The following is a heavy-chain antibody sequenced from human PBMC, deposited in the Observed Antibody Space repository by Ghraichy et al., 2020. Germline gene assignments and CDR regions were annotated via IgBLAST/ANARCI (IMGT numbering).Heavy chain of an antibody. CDR2: IYYSGSTYYSGST. V-gene: IGHV4-59*01. Sequence: SETLSLTCSVSGGSLSSVYWSWIRQPPGKGLEWIGCIYYSGSTYYSGSTNYSPSLESRVTISVDTSKNQFSLKLSSVTDADTAVYYCARGFWSGYYSWGSLNFDYWGQGTLVTVSS. D-gene: IGHD3-3*01. CDR1: GGSLSSVY. J-gene: IGHJ4*02. CDR3: ARGFWSGYYSWGSLNFDY.